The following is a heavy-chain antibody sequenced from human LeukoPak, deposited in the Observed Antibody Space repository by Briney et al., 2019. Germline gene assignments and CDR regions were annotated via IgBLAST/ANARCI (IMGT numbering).Heavy chain of an antibody. Sequence: SETLSLTCTVSARSISSSSYYWGWIRQPPGKGLEWIGSIYYSGSTYYNPSLKSRVTISVDTSKNQFSLKLSSVTAADTAVYYCASATWIQLWLGGAFDIWGQGTMVTVSS. D-gene: IGHD5-18*01. CDR2: IYYSGST. J-gene: IGHJ3*02. V-gene: IGHV4-39*07. CDR1: ARSISSSSYY. CDR3: ASATWIQLWLGGAFDI.